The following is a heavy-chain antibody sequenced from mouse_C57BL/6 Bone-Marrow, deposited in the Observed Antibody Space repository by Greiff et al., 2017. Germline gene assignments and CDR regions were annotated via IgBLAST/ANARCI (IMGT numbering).Heavy chain of an antibody. CDR1: GYTFTSYG. Sequence: QLKESGAELARPGASVKLSCKASGYTFTSYGISWVKQRTGQGLEWIGEIYPRSGNTYYNEKFKGKATLTADKSSSTAYMELRSLTSEDSAVYFCARRQLKPWFAYWGQGTLVTVSA. V-gene: IGHV1-81*01. CDR2: IYPRSGNT. J-gene: IGHJ3*01. D-gene: IGHD3-2*02. CDR3: ARRQLKPWFAY.